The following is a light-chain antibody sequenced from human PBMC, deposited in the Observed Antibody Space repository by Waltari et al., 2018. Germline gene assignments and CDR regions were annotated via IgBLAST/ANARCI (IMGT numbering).Light chain of an antibody. CDR1: QSINSY. CDR2: DAS. V-gene: IGKV3-11*01. CDR3: QQRRDWPLS. J-gene: IGKJ4*01. Sequence: EIVLTQSPATLSLSPGDRATLSCRTSQSINSYLAWYQQKPGQAPRLLSDDASNRATGIPARFSGSGSGTDFTLTISSLEPEDFAVYYCQQRRDWPLSFGGGTKVEIK.